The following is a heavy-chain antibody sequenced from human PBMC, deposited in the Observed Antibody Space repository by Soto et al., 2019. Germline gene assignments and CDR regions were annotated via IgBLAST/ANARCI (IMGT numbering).Heavy chain of an antibody. CDR2: IYPDDTYA. CDR3: ARIYCSTTTFDRWFEH. J-gene: IGHJ5*02. CDR1: PYTFTTFW. D-gene: IGHD2-2*01. V-gene: IGHV5-10-1*01. Sequence: PGESLKISCAAFPYTFTTFWISWVRQMPAKALEWMGRIYPDDTYATYSPAFQGHVTISADKATSTAYLQCSSLKASDTAMYFCARIYCSTTTFDRWFEHLGQGTLVTVSS.